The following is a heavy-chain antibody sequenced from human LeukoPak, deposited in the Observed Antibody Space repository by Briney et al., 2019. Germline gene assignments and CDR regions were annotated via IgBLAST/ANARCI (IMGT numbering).Heavy chain of an antibody. CDR1: GDSDSSTSTA. Sequence: SQTLSLTCAISGDSDSSTSTAWNWIRQSPSRGLEWLGRTFYRSKWYNDYAVSVKGRITINPDTSKNQFSLQLKSVTPEDTAIYYCSRLHSGSNYDFDSWGQGTLVTVSS. J-gene: IGHJ4*02. CDR3: SRLHSGSNYDFDS. D-gene: IGHD1-26*01. V-gene: IGHV6-1*01. CDR2: TFYRSKWYN.